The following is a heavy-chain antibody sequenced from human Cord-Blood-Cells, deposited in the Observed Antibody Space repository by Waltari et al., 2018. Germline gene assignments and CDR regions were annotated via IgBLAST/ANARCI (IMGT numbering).Heavy chain of an antibody. J-gene: IGHJ4*02. CDR3: ARDKSSGYDYFDY. V-gene: IGHV3-53*01. D-gene: IGHD5-12*01. CDR2: IDSGGST. CDR1: GFTVSSNY. Sequence: EVQLVESGGGLIQPGGSLRLSCAASGFTVSSNYMSWVSQAPGKGLEWVSVIDSGGSTYYADSVKGRFTISRDNSKNTLYLQMNSLRAEDTAVYYCARDKSSGYDYFDYWGQGTLVTVSS.